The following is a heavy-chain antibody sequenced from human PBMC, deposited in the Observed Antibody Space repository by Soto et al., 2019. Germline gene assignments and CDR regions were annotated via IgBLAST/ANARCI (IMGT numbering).Heavy chain of an antibody. Sequence: SETLSLTCTVSGGSISSSSYYWGWLRQPPGKGLEWIGSIYYSGSTYYNPSLKSRVTISVDTSKNQFSLKLSSVTAADTAVYYCAISQQLVRGYFDYWGQGTLVTVSS. V-gene: IGHV4-39*01. CDR3: AISQQLVRGYFDY. CDR1: GGSISSSSYY. J-gene: IGHJ4*02. D-gene: IGHD6-13*01. CDR2: IYYSGST.